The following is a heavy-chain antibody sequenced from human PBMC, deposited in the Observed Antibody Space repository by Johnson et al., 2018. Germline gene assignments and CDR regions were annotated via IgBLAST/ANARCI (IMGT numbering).Heavy chain of an antibody. CDR1: GFTFSDYA. CDR3: AKAHRRYTAYYSSYMEV. V-gene: IGHV3-9*01. Sequence: EVQLVESGGGLVQPGGSLRLSCAASGFTFSDYAMHWVRQAPGKGLEWVSGISWNSGSIGYADSVKGRFTISRDNAKNSLYLLMNSLRAEDTAFYYCAKAHRRYTAYYSSYMEVGGKGTSVTVAS. J-gene: IGHJ6*03. CDR2: ISWNSGSI. D-gene: IGHD5-18*01.